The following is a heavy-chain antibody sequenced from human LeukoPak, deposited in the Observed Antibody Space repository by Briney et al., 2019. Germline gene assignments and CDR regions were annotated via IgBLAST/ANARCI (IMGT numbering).Heavy chain of an antibody. J-gene: IGHJ4*02. D-gene: IGHD6-19*01. V-gene: IGHV1-46*01. CDR3: ARDSTGWSVDY. CDR2: LTPNSGDT. Sequence: ASVKVSCKASGYTFTNYHMHWVRQAPGQALEGMGILTPNSGDTTYAQKFQGRITMTRDTSTSTVYMELSSLRFEDTAVYHCARDSTGWSVDYWGQGTLVTVSS. CDR1: GYTFTNYH.